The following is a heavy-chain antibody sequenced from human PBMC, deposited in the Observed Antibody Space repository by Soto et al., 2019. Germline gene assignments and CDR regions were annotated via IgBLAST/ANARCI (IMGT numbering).Heavy chain of an antibody. V-gene: IGHV3-23*01. D-gene: IGHD5-12*01. Sequence: LSLTCAASGFTFSSYAMSWVRQAPGKGLEWVSAISGSGGSTYYADSVKGRFTISRDNSKNTLYLQMNSLRAEDTAVYYCAKDRREWLRWEEPDYWGQGTLVTVSS. J-gene: IGHJ4*02. CDR2: ISGSGGST. CDR3: AKDRREWLRWEEPDY. CDR1: GFTFSSYA.